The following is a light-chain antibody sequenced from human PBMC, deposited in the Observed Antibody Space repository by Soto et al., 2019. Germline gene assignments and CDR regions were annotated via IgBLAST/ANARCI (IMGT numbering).Light chain of an antibody. CDR1: QSVDSR. CDR3: KQYSKWPLA. V-gene: IGKV3-15*01. Sequence: EVVLTQSPATLSVSPGEGATLSCKASQSVDSRLAWYQQKPGQAPRLLIEGASSRGTDNPARFSGSGSGTEFTLNSTRLPYENFVFYYSKQYSKWPLAFGGGTRVEIK. J-gene: IGKJ4*01. CDR2: GAS.